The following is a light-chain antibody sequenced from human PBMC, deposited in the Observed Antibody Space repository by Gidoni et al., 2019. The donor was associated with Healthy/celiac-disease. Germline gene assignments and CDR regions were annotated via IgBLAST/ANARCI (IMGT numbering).Light chain of an antibody. J-gene: IGLJ3*02. V-gene: IGLV2-14*03. CDR2: DVS. CDR1: SSDVGGYNY. CDR3: SSYTSSSTQLV. Sequence: QSALTQPASVSGSPGQSITISCTGTSSDVGGYNYVSWYQQHPGKAPKLMIYDVSNRPSGVSNRFSGSKSGNTASLTSSGLQAEDEADYYCSSYTSSSTQLVFGGGTKLTVL.